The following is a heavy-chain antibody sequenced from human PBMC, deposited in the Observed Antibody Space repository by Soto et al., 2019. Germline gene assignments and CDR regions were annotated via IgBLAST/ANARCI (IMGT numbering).Heavy chain of an antibody. D-gene: IGHD5-12*01. J-gene: IGHJ4*02. CDR1: GFTFSSYG. CDR3: AKVHSESIVATINSPPHD. CDR2: ISYDGSKK. V-gene: IGHV3-30*18. Sequence: GGSLRLSCAASGFTFSSYGMHWVRQAPGKGLEWVAVISYDGSKKYYADSVKGRFAISRDKSKNTLYLQMNSLRAEDTAVYYCAKVHSESIVATINSPPHDWGQGTLVTVSS.